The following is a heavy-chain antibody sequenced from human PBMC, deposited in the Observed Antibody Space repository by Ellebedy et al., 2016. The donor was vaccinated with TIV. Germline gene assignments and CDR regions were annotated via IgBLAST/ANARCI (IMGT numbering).Heavy chain of an antibody. CDR2: IYTSGST. J-gene: IGHJ4*02. CDR3: AGGYSSGWTDY. CDR1: GGSISSYY. V-gene: IGHV4-4*07. Sequence: MPGGSLRLSCTVSGGSISSYYWSWIRQPAGKGLEWIGRIYTSGSTNYNPSLQSRVTMSVDTSKNPFSLKLSSVTAAETAGYYCAGGYSSGWTDYWGQGTLVTVSS. D-gene: IGHD6-19*01.